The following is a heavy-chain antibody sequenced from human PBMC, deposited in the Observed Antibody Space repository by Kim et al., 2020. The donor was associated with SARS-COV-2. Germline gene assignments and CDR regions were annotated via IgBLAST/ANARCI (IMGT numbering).Heavy chain of an antibody. CDR2: INPNSGGT. CDR3: AREGDLDIVVVPAASLLDYYGMDV. CDR1: GYTFTGYY. Sequence: ASVKVSCKASGYTFTGYYMHWVRQAPGQGLEWMGWINPNSGGTNYAQKFQGRVTMTRDTSISTAYMELSRLRSDDTAVYYCAREGDLDIVVVPAASLLDYYGMDVWGQGTTVTVSS. V-gene: IGHV1-2*02. D-gene: IGHD2-2*03. J-gene: IGHJ6*02.